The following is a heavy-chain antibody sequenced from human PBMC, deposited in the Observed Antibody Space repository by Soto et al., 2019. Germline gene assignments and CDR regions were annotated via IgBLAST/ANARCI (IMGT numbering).Heavy chain of an antibody. CDR3: AENWGQFASGHPSAFPY. J-gene: IGHJ4*02. Sequence: GGSLRLSCAASGFTFSNYAISWVRQAPGKGLEWVSGISGGGRITYYADSVKGRFTISRDNSKNTLYLQMNSLRAEDTAVYYCAENWGQFASGHPSAFPYWGQGTLVTVSS. D-gene: IGHD3-16*01. CDR1: GFTFSNYA. CDR2: ISGGGRIT. V-gene: IGHV3-23*01.